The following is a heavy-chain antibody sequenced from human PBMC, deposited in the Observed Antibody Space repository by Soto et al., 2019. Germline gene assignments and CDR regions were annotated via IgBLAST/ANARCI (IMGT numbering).Heavy chain of an antibody. CDR3: AKEGEYSSGWDNFDY. Sequence: GGPLRLSCAASGFTFSSYAMSWVRQAPGKGLEWVSAISGSGGSTYYADSVKGRFTISRDNSKNTLYLQMNSLRAEDTAVYYCAKEGEYSSGWDNFDYWGQGTLVTVSS. D-gene: IGHD6-19*01. V-gene: IGHV3-23*01. CDR1: GFTFSSYA. CDR2: ISGSGGST. J-gene: IGHJ4*02.